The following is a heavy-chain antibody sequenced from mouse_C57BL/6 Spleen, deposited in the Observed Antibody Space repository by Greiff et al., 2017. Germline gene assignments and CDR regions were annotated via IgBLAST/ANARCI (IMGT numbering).Heavy chain of an antibody. CDR1: GYTFTSYW. J-gene: IGHJ3*01. D-gene: IGHD1-1*01. CDR2: INPSNGGT. Sequence: QVQLQQPGTELVKPGASVKLSCKASGYTFTSYWMHWVKQRPGQGLEWIGNINPSNGGTNYNEKFKSKATLTVDKSSSTAYMQLSSLTSEDSAVYYCAESPYYGSSYEVWFAYWGQGTLVTVSA. V-gene: IGHV1-53*01. CDR3: AESPYYGSSYEVWFAY.